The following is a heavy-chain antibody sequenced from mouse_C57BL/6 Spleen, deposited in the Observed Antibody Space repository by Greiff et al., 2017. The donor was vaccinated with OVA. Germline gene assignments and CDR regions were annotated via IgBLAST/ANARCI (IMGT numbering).Heavy chain of an antibody. CDR1: GFTFSSYA. CDR2: ISSGGDYI. V-gene: IGHV5-9-1*02. CDR3: TRADDYYGSSYTFAY. Sequence: EVQLVESGAGLVKPGGSLKLSCAASGFTFSSYAMSWVRQTPEKRLEWVAYISSGGDYIYYADTVKGRFTISRDNARNTLYLQMSSLKSEDTAMYYCTRADDYYGSSYTFAYWGQGTLVTVSA. J-gene: IGHJ3*01. D-gene: IGHD1-1*01.